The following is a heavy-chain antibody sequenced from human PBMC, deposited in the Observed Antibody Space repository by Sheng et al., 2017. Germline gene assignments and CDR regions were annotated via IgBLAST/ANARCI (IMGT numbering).Heavy chain of an antibody. J-gene: IGHJ4*02. CDR2: ISYDGSNK. CDR3: AKEKEAMNYFDY. V-gene: IGHV3-30*18. D-gene: IGHD2-2*01. Sequence: QVQLVESGGGVVQPGRSLRLSCAASGFAFSSSGMHWVRQGPGKGLEWVAVISYDGSNKFYADSVKGQFTISRDNSKNTVYLQMNSLRAEDTAVYYCAKEKEAMNYFDYWARELWSPSPQ. CDR1: GFAFSSSG.